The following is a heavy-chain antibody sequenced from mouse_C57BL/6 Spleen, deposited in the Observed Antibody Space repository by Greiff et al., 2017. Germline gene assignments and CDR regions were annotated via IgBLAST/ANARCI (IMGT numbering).Heavy chain of an antibody. CDR3: ATYGSSYVDYAMDY. V-gene: IGHV1-39*01. D-gene: IGHD1-1*01. Sequence: VQLQQSGPELVKPGASVKISCKASGYSFTDYNMNWVKQSNGKSLEWIGVINPNYGTTSYNQKFKGKATFTVDQSSSTAYMQLNSLTSEDSAVYYCATYGSSYVDYAMDYWGQGTSVTVSS. CDR2: INPNYGTT. J-gene: IGHJ4*01. CDR1: GYSFTDYN.